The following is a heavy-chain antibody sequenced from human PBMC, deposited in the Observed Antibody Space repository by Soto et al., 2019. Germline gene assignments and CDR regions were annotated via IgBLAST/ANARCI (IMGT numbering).Heavy chain of an antibody. D-gene: IGHD3-9*01. CDR1: GYSFTSYW. Sequence: PGESLKISCKGSGYSFTSYWIGWVRQMPGKGLEWMGIIYPGDSDTRYSPSFQGQVTISADKSISTAYLQWSSLKASDTAMYYCARQLIHYDILTGPELNWFDPWGQGTLVTVSS. J-gene: IGHJ5*02. CDR3: ARQLIHYDILTGPELNWFDP. V-gene: IGHV5-51*01. CDR2: IYPGDSDT.